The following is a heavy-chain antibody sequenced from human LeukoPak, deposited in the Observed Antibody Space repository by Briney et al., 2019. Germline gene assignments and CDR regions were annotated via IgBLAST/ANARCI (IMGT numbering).Heavy chain of an antibody. CDR2: INPSGDPT. V-gene: IGHV1-46*01. Sequence: ASVKVSCKASGGTFSSYAITWVRQAPGQGLEWVGIINPSGDPTTYAQKFQGRVTMTSDMSTSTVYMELSRLRSDDTAVYYCAKDGGITMVRNWFDPWGQGTLVTVSS. D-gene: IGHD3-10*01. J-gene: IGHJ5*02. CDR1: GGTFSSYA. CDR3: AKDGGITMVRNWFDP.